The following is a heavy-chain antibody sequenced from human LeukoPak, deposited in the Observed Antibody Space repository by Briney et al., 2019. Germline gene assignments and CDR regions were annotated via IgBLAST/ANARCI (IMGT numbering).Heavy chain of an antibody. CDR2: INTDGSST. D-gene: IGHD6-19*01. V-gene: IGHV3-74*01. CDR3: ARGPIYSSGWYGPFDY. J-gene: IGHJ4*02. Sequence: GGSLRLSCAASGFTFSNHWMNWVRQAPGKGLVWVSRINTDGSSTTYADSVKGRFTISRDNAKNSLYLQMNSLRAEDTAVYYCARGPIYSSGWYGPFDYWGQGTLVTVSS. CDR1: GFTFSNHW.